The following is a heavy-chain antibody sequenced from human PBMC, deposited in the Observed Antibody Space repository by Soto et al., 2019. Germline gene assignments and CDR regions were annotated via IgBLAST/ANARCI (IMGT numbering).Heavy chain of an antibody. Sequence: GGSLRLSCAASGFTFDDYAMHWVRQAPGKGLEWVSGISWNSGSIGYADSVKGRFTISRDNAKNSLYLQMNSLRAEDTALYYCAKDIIRVGVADAFDIWGQGTMVTVSS. J-gene: IGHJ3*02. V-gene: IGHV3-9*01. CDR2: ISWNSGSI. CDR1: GFTFDDYA. CDR3: AKDIIRVGVADAFDI. D-gene: IGHD1-26*01.